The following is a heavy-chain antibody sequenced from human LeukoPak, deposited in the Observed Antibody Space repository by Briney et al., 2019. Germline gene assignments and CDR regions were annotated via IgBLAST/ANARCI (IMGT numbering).Heavy chain of an antibody. D-gene: IGHD6-13*01. CDR3: ARLTPSDSSSWYWYFGL. CDR1: GGSISSYY. J-gene: IGHJ2*01. Sequence: PSETLSLTCTVSGGSISSYYWSWIRQLPGKGLEWIGYIYYSGSTNYNPSLKSRVTISVDTSKDQFSLKLNTVTAADTAVYYCARLTPSDSSSWYWYFGLWGRGTLVTVSS. V-gene: IGHV4-59*08. CDR2: IYYSGST.